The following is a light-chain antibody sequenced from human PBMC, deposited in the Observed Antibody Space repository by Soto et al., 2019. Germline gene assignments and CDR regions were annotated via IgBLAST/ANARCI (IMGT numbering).Light chain of an antibody. V-gene: IGKV3-11*01. J-gene: IGKJ1*01. CDR3: HQRQSWPRT. Sequence: EIVLTQSPATLSSSPGERATLSCRASQTVNSRLAWYQHKPGQAPRLLIYHTSNRATGIPARFSGSGYGTDFTLTISSLEPEDFAVYYCHQRQSWPRTFGQGTKGEIK. CDR1: QTVNSR. CDR2: HTS.